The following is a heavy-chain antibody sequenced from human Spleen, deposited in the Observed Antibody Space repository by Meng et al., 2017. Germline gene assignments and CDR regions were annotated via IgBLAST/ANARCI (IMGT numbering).Heavy chain of an antibody. D-gene: IGHD4-23*01. CDR2: IYYSGST. V-gene: IGHV4-39*01. Sequence: QLQLQESGPGLVQPSETLSLTCTVSGGSISSGSYYWGWIRQPPWKGLEWIGSIYYSGSTYYNPSLNSRVTISVDTSKNQFSLKLRSVTAADTAVYYCARNLPSTTVAWFDPWGQGTLVTVSS. CDR3: ARNLPSTTVAWFDP. J-gene: IGHJ5*02. CDR1: GGSISSGSYY.